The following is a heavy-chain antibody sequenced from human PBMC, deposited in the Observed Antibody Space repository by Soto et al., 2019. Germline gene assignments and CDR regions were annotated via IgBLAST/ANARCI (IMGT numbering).Heavy chain of an antibody. Sequence: SGPTLVNPTQTLTLTCTFSGFSLSTSGVGVGWIRQPPGKALEWLALIYWDDDKRYSPSLKSRLTITKDTSKNQVVLTMTNMDPVDTATYYCAQRLHSGYDIDLFDYWGQGTLVTVSS. CDR1: GFSLSTSGVG. D-gene: IGHD5-12*01. V-gene: IGHV2-5*02. CDR3: AQRLHSGYDIDLFDY. J-gene: IGHJ4*02. CDR2: IYWDDDK.